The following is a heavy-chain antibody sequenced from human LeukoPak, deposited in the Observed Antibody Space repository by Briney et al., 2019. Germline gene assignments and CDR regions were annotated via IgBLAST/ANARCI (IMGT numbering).Heavy chain of an antibody. V-gene: IGHV4-39*07. CDR2: IYYSGST. D-gene: IGHD5-18*01. CDR3: ARVSGYSYGYVGY. J-gene: IGHJ4*02. CDR1: GGSISSGSYY. Sequence: SETLSLTCTVSGGSISSGSYYWGWIRQPPGKGLEWIGSIYYSGSTYYNPSLKSRVTISVDTSKNQFSLKLSSVTAADTAVYYCARVSGYSYGYVGYWGQGTLVTVSS.